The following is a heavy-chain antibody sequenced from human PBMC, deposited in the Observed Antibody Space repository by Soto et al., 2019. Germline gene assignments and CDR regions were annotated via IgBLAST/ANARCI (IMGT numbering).Heavy chain of an antibody. CDR3: ARDDHTYGVY. Sequence: GESLKISCAASGFSFRDYFMSWLRQAPGKGLEWVSYIGPYGDSIYYADSVKGRFTISRDDATKSLHLHMNSLRTDDTAVYYCARDDHTYGVYWGQGTPVTVSS. CDR2: IGPYGDSI. CDR1: GFSFRDYF. V-gene: IGHV3-11*01. D-gene: IGHD2-21*01. J-gene: IGHJ4*02.